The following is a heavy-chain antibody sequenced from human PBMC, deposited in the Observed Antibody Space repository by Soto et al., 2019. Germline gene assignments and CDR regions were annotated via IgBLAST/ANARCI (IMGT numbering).Heavy chain of an antibody. Sequence: SVKVSCKASGGTFSSYAISWVRQAPGQGLEWMGGIIPIFGTANYAQKFQGRVTITADESTSTAYMELSSLRSEDTAVYYCARDPNYYYDSSGSGYWGQGTLVTAPQ. CDR3: ARDPNYYYDSSGSGY. CDR2: IIPIFGTA. D-gene: IGHD3-22*01. CDR1: GGTFSSYA. J-gene: IGHJ4*02. V-gene: IGHV1-69*13.